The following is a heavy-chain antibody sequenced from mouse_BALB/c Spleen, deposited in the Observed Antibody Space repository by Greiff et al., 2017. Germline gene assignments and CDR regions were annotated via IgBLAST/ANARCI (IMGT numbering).Heavy chain of an antibody. V-gene: IGHV1-9*01. J-gene: IGHJ4*01. CDR1: GYTFSSYW. CDR2: ILPGSGST. D-gene: IGHD2-1*01. Sequence: QVQLQQSGAELMKPGASVKISCKATGYTFSSYWIEWVKQRPGHGLEWIGEILPGSGSTNYNEKFKGKATFTADTSSNTAYMQLSSLTSEDSAVYYCARNYGNYDYYAMDYWGQGTSVTVSS. CDR3: ARNYGNYDYYAMDY.